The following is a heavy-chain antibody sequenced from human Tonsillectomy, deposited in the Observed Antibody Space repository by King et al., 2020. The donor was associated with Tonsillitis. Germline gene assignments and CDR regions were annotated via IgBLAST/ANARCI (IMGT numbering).Heavy chain of an antibody. Sequence: QLVQSGAEVKRPGASVKVSCETSGYTFTSYGIGWVRQAPGQGLEWMGWLSGYNGNTNYAQKFQGRVTMTTDTSTSTAYMELRSLRSDDTAVYYCARAPARDWKDPRYWYFDLWGRGTLVTVSS. J-gene: IGHJ2*01. V-gene: IGHV1-18*01. CDR2: LSGYNGNT. CDR3: ARAPARDWKDPRYWYFDL. CDR1: GYTFTSYG. D-gene: IGHD1-1*01.